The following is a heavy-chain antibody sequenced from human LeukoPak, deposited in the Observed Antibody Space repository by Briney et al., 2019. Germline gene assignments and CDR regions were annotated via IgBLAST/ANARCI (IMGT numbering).Heavy chain of an antibody. CDR2: IIPILGIA. J-gene: IGHJ4*02. CDR1: GYTFTSYD. Sequence: ASVKVSCKASGYTFTSYDINWVRQAPGQGLEWMGRIIPILGIANYAQKFQGRVTITADKSTSTAYMELSSLRSEDTAVYYCARDRMKVVVAANWGYYYDSSGYYCLDYWGQGTLVTVSS. CDR3: ARDRMKVVVAANWGYYYDSSGYYCLDY. V-gene: IGHV1-69*04. D-gene: IGHD3-22*01.